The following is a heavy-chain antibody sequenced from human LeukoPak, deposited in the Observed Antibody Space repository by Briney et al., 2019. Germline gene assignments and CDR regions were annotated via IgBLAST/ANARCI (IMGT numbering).Heavy chain of an antibody. CDR1: GYTFTGYY. CDR2: INPNSGGT. V-gene: IGHV1-2*02. J-gene: IGHJ6*03. CDR3: ARDRIVVPAAYYMDV. Sequence: ASVKVSCKASGYTFTGYYMHWVRQAPGQGLEWMGWINPNSGGTNYAQKFQGRVTMTRDTSISTAYMELSRLRSDDTAVYYCARDRIVVPAAYYMDVWGKGTTVTVSS. D-gene: IGHD2-2*01.